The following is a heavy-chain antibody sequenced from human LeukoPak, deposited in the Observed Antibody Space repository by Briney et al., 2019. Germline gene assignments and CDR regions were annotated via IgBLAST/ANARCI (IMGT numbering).Heavy chain of an antibody. J-gene: IGHJ3*02. D-gene: IGHD3-22*01. V-gene: IGHV3-11*04. CDR1: GFTFSDFY. CDR3: ARRVNYYDSNGYYYDDAFDI. Sequence: GGSLRLSCAASGFTFSDFYMSWIRQAPGKGLEWVSYISSSSSTIYYADSVKGRFTISRDNAKNSLYLQMNSLRAEDTAVYYCARRVNYYDSNGYYYDDAFDIWGQGTMVTVSS. CDR2: ISSSSSTI.